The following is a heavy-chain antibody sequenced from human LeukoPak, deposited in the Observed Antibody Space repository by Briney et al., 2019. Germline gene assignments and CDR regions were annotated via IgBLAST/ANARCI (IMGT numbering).Heavy chain of an antibody. V-gene: IGHV4-34*01. CDR1: GGSFSGYY. Sequence: SETLSLTCAVYGGSFSGYYWSWIRQPPGKGLEWIGEINHSGSTNYNPSLKSRVTILVDTSKNQFSLKLSSVTAADTAVYYCARGRREYCSSTSCSQYNWFDPWGQGTLVTVSS. J-gene: IGHJ5*02. CDR3: ARGRREYCSSTSCSQYNWFDP. CDR2: INHSGST. D-gene: IGHD2-2*01.